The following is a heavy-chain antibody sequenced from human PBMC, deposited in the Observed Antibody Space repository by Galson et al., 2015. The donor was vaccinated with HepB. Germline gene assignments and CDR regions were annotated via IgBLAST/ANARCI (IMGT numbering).Heavy chain of an antibody. D-gene: IGHD4-17*01. J-gene: IGHJ6*02. CDR1: GFTFSSYS. V-gene: IGHV3-48*02. Sequence: SLRLSCAASGFTFSSYSMNWVRQAPGKGLEWVSYISSSSSTIYYADSVKGRFTISRDNAKNSLYLQMNSLRDEDTAVYYCARETTVTTYFLRYYGMDVWGQGTTVTVSS. CDR2: ISSSSSTI. CDR3: ARETTVTTYFLRYYGMDV.